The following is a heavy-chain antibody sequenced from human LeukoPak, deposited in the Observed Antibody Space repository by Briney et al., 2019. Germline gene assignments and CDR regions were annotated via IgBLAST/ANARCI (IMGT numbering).Heavy chain of an antibody. D-gene: IGHD2-2*01. CDR3: ATSEAIVVVPAAPPLDY. CDR1: GFTFSTYE. CDR2: ISSGGSTI. Sequence: PGGSLRLSCAASGFTFSTYEMNWVRQAPGKGLQWVSYISSGGSTIYYADSVKGRFTISRDNAKNSLYLQMNSLRAEDTAVYYCATSEAIVVVPAAPPLDYWGQGTLVTVSS. V-gene: IGHV3-48*03. J-gene: IGHJ4*02.